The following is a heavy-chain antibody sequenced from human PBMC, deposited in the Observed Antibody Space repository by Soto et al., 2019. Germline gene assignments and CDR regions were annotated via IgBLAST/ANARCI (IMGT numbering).Heavy chain of an antibody. CDR2: IFHSGST. J-gene: IGHJ6*02. D-gene: IGHD3-10*01. V-gene: IGHV4-30-4*01. CDR1: GGSINSGDYY. Sequence: PSETLSLTCTVSGGSINSGDYYWTWVRQPPGKGLEWIGNIFHSGSTYYTPSLQSRVTISLDTSKNHFSLKLSSVTPADTAVYYCARDRYYGSGTYYTFYYGMDVWGQGTTVTVYS. CDR3: ARDRYYGSGTYYTFYYGMDV.